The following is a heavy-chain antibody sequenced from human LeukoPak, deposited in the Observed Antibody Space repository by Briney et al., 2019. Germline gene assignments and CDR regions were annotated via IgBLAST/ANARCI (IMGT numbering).Heavy chain of an antibody. D-gene: IGHD2-15*01. CDR1: GFTFSSYG. CDR3: ARDPLGYCSGGSCPSHFDY. CDR2: ISAYNGNT. V-gene: IGHV1-18*01. J-gene: IGHJ4*02. Sequence: PGGSLRLSCAASGFTFSSYGISWVRQAPGQGLEWMGWISAYNGNTNYAQKLQGRVTMTTDTSTSTAYMELRSLRSDDTAVYYCARDPLGYCSGGSCPSHFDYWGQGTLVTVSS.